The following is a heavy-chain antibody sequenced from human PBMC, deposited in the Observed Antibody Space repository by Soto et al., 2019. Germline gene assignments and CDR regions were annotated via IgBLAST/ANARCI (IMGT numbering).Heavy chain of an antibody. CDR2: ISYDGSNK. J-gene: IGHJ4*02. Sequence: GGSLRLSCAASRFTFSSYAMHWVRQAPGKGLEWVAVISYDGSNKYYADSVKGRFTISRDNSKNTLYLQMNSLRAEDTAVYYCARDSPPYYDFWSGLLDDYWGQGTLVTVSS. V-gene: IGHV3-30-3*01. CDR3: ARDSPPYYDFWSGLLDDY. D-gene: IGHD3-3*01. CDR1: RFTFSSYA.